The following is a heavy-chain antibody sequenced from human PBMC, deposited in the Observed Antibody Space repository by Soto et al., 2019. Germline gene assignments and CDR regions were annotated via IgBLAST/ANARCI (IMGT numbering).Heavy chain of an antibody. Sequence: SETLSLTCTVSGGSISSGGYYWSWIRQHPGKGLEWIGYIYYSGSTYYNPSLKSRVTISVDTSKNQFSLKLSSVTAADTAVYYCARDWSPRGYSYGKGWFDPWGQGALVTVSS. CDR3: ARDWSPRGYSYGKGWFDP. J-gene: IGHJ5*02. CDR1: GGSISSGGYY. D-gene: IGHD5-18*01. V-gene: IGHV4-31*03. CDR2: IYYSGST.